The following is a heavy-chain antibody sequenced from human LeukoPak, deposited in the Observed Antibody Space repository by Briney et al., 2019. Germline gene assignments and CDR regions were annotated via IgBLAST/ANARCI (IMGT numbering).Heavy chain of an antibody. CDR1: GFTFSDSY. CDR3: ARWELHGN. Sequence: GGSLRLSCAASGFTFSDSYMSWIRQAPGKGLEWVSYISSSSSYTNYADSVKGRFTISRDNAKNSLHLQMNSLRAEDTAIYYCARWELHGNWGQGTLVTVSS. J-gene: IGHJ4*02. CDR2: ISSSSSYT. V-gene: IGHV3-11*03. D-gene: IGHD1-26*01.